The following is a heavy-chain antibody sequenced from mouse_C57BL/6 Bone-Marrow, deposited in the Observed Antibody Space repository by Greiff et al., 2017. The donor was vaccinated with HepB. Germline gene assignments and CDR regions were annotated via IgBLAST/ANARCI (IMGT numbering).Heavy chain of an antibody. D-gene: IGHD1-1*01. CDR2: ISYDGSN. J-gene: IGHJ3*01. V-gene: IGHV3-6*01. CDR3: ARDRPYYYGSSYEGFAY. Sequence: EVKLLESGPGLVKPSQCLSLTCSVTGYSITSGYYWNWIRQFPGNKLEWMGYISYDGSNNYNPSLKNRISITRDTSKNQFFLKLNSVTTEDTATYYCARDRPYYYGSSYEGFAYWGQGTLVTVSA. CDR1: GYSITSGYY.